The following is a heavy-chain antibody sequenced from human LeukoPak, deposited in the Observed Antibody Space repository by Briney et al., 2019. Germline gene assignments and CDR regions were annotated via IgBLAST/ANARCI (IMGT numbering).Heavy chain of an antibody. CDR2: INPGGADT. Sequence: GESLKISCEGSGYTFTRYWIGWVRQVSGKGLEWMGIINPGGADTRYSASLQGQVIISADQSISTAYLQWSSLRAADTAIYYCARLSCTTTCAFDMWGQGTMISVSS. CDR1: GYTFTRYW. V-gene: IGHV5-51*01. CDR3: ARLSCTTTCAFDM. J-gene: IGHJ3*02. D-gene: IGHD2-8*01.